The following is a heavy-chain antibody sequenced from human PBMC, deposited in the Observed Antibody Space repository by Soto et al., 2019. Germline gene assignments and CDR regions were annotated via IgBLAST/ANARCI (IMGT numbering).Heavy chain of an antibody. J-gene: IGHJ4*02. V-gene: IGHV4-30-2*06. CDR1: GASISYGGFS. CDR3: VRGGGYDPFDY. Sequence: PSETLSLTCTVSGASISYGGFSWSWIRQSPGKGLEWIGYISHLENTYFHPSFKSRLIMSIDRSRNQFSLNLSSVTAADRAVYYCVRGGGYDPFDYWGQGVLVTVSS. CDR2: ISHLENT. D-gene: IGHD5-12*01.